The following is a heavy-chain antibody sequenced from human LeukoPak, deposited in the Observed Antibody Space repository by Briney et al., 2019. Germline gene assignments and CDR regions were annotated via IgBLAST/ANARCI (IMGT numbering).Heavy chain of an antibody. CDR3: ARHNVGARGSTLVPLYFFDY. V-gene: IGHV4-39*01. D-gene: IGHD3-10*01. Sequence: SETLPLTCTVSGVSISSSNYYWAWIRQPPGKGLGWIGSISYSGSTYYNPSLTSRVTISVGTSKNQFSLKLTSVTAADTAIFYCARHNVGARGSTLVPLYFFDYWGQGTLVTVSS. CDR1: GVSISSSNYY. J-gene: IGHJ4*02. CDR2: ISYSGST.